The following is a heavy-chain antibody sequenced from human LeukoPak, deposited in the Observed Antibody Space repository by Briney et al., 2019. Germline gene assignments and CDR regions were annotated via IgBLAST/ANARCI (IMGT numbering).Heavy chain of an antibody. Sequence: AGGSLRLSCAASGFTFDDYAMRWVWQAPGKGLEWVSAISWNSGSIGYADSVKGRFTISRDNAKNSLYLQMNSLRAEDTALYYCAKTHSSGWYRDYYGMDVWGQRTTVTVSS. CDR3: AKTHSSGWYRDYYGMDV. J-gene: IGHJ6*02. CDR1: GFTFDDYA. CDR2: ISWNSGSI. V-gene: IGHV3-9*01. D-gene: IGHD6-19*01.